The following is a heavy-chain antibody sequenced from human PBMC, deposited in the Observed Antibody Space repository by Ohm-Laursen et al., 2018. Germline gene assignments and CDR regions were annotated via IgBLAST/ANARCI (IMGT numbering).Heavy chain of an antibody. CDR2: INHSGST. Sequence: SETLSLTCAVYGGSFSGYYWSWIRQPLGKGLEWIGEINHSGSTNYNPSLKSRVTISVDTSKNQFSLKLSSVTAADTAVYYCARGSQTRGYGMDVWGQGTTVTVSS. V-gene: IGHV4-34*01. CDR1: GGSFSGYY. CDR3: ARGSQTRGYGMDV. D-gene: IGHD1/OR15-1a*01. J-gene: IGHJ6*02.